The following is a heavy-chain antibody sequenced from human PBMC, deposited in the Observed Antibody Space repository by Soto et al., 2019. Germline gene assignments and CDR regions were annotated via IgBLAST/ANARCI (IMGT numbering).Heavy chain of an antibody. Sequence: GGSLRFSCAASGFSFSNYGMHWVRRAPGKGLEWVAVIWYDGSNKYYAEPVKGRFTISRDNSKNTLYLQINSLRAEDTDVYYCARDDIPGRAVAIYGMDVWGQGTTVTVSS. CDR2: IWYDGSNK. V-gene: IGHV3-33*01. J-gene: IGHJ6*02. CDR1: GFSFSNYG. CDR3: ARDDIPGRAVAIYGMDV. D-gene: IGHD6-19*01.